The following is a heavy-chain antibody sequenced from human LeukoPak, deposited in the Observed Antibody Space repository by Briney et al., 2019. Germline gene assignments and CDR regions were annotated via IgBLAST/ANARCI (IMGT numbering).Heavy chain of an antibody. D-gene: IGHD2-15*01. CDR1: EYTFTSYD. J-gene: IGHJ5*02. V-gene: IGHV1-2*02. CDR3: ARGGVVVVAAIQGFGP. Sequence: ASVKVSCKASEYTFTSYDINWVRQAPGQGLEWMGWINPNSGGTNYAQKFQGRVTMTRDTSISTAYMELSRLRSDDTAVYYCARGGVVVVAAIQGFGPWGQGTLVTVSS. CDR2: INPNSGGT.